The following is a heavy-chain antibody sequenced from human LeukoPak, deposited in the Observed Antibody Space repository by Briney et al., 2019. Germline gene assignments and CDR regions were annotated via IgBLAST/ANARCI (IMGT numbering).Heavy chain of an antibody. CDR2: INPNSGGT. D-gene: IGHD6-13*01. J-gene: IGHJ5*02. Sequence: ASVKVSCKASGYTFTGYYMHWVRQAPGQGLEWMGWINPNSGGTNYAQKFQGRVTMTRDTSTSTVYMELSSLRSEDTAVYYCARVVSSSWYAWFDPWGQGTLVTVSS. V-gene: IGHV1-2*02. CDR1: GYTFTGYY. CDR3: ARVVSSSWYAWFDP.